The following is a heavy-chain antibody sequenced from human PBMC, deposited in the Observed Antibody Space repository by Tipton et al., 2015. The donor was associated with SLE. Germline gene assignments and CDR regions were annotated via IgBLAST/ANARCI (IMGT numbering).Heavy chain of an antibody. CDR1: GFTFSSYA. CDR3: ARGGGGRTKGGY. D-gene: IGHD1-26*01. Sequence: SLRLSCAASGFTFSSYAMHWVRQAPGKGLEWVAVISYDGSNKYYADSVKGRFTISRDNSKNSLYLQMNSLRAEDTAVYYCARGGGGRTKGGYWGQGTLVTVSS. CDR2: ISYDGSNK. V-gene: IGHV3-30-3*01. J-gene: IGHJ4*02.